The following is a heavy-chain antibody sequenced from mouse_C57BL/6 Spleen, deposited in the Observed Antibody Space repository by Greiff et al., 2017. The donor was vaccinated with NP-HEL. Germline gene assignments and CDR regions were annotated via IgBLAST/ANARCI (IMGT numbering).Heavy chain of an antibody. CDR1: GYAFSSYW. D-gene: IGHD2-1*01. V-gene: IGHV1-80*01. J-gene: IGHJ2*01. CDR2: IYPGDGDT. CDR3: AREIYYGNYCDY. Sequence: QVQLQQSGAELVKPGASVKISCKASGYAFSSYWMNWVKQRPGKGLEWIGQIYPGDGDTNYNGKFKGKSTLTADKSSSTAYMQLSSLTSEDSAVYFCAREIYYGNYCDYWGQGTTLTVSS.